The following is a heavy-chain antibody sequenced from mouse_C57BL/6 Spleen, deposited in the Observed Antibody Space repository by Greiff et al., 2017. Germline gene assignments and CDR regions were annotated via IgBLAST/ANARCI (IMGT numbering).Heavy chain of an antibody. Sequence: QVQLQQPGAELVMPGASVKLSCQASGYTFTSYWMHWVKQRPGQGLEWIGEIDPSDSYTNYHQKFKGKSTLTVDKSSSTAYMQLSSLTSEDSAVYYCARYGDYVGWYFDVWGTGTTVTVSS. D-gene: IGHD2-4*01. CDR1: GYTFTSYW. CDR3: ARYGDYVGWYFDV. J-gene: IGHJ1*03. CDR2: IDPSDSYT. V-gene: IGHV1-69*01.